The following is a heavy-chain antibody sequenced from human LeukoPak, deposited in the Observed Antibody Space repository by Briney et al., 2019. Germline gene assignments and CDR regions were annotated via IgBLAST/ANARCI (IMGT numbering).Heavy chain of an antibody. D-gene: IGHD6-19*01. CDR1: GFTFSSYN. V-gene: IGHV3-21*01. Sequence: PGGSLRLSCAASGFTFSSYNMNWVRQTPGQGLEWVSSITSGSSHIYYADSVKGRFTISRDNAKSSLYLQMNSLRDEDTAVYYCARDSSGWYHWFDPWGQGTLVTVSS. J-gene: IGHJ5*02. CDR3: ARDSSGWYHWFDP. CDR2: ITSGSSHI.